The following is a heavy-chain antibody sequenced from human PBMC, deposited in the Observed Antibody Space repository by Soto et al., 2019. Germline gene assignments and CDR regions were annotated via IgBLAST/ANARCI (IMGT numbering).Heavy chain of an antibody. V-gene: IGHV3-33*01. CDR3: TRVGGSVSGMDV. CDR1: GFIFKNFG. D-gene: IGHD1-26*01. J-gene: IGHJ6*02. Sequence: PGGSLRLSCAASGFIFKNFGMHWVRQAPGKGLEWLAVIWYDGSNKFYADSVKGRFTISRDNVKNTVSLQVNSLRVEDTAVYYCTRVGGSVSGMDVWGQGTTVTVSS. CDR2: IWYDGSNK.